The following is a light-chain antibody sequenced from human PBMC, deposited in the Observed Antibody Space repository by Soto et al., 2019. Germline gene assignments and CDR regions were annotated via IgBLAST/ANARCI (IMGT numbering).Light chain of an antibody. J-gene: IGKJ1*01. CDR1: QSLSGSY. V-gene: IGKV3-20*01. CDR3: QQYDISPRT. Sequence: EIVLPQSPDTLSLSPGERATLSRRASQSLSGSYLAWYQQKPGQAPRLLIYAASSRATGIPGRFSGSGSGTDFALTISRLEPEDFAVYYCQQYDISPRTVGQGSKVDIK. CDR2: AAS.